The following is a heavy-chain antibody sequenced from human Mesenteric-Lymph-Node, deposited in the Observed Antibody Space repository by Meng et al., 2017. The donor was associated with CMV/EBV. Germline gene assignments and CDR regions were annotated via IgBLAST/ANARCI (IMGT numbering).Heavy chain of an antibody. CDR1: GYIFSNYW. D-gene: IGHD2-15*01. V-gene: IGHV5-51*01. J-gene: IGHJ4*02. CDR2: IYPADSDT. CDR3: ARLDAGGVAPRF. Sequence: GGSLRLSCKGFGYIFSNYWIGWVRQMPGKGLDWMGIIYPADSDTRYSPSFQGQVTMSADKSISTAYLQWSSLMASDTAIYYCARLDAGGVAPRFWGQGTLVTVSS.